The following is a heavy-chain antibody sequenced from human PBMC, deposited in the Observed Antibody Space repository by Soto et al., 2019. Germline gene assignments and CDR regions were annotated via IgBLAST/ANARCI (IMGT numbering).Heavy chain of an antibody. J-gene: IGHJ4*02. CDR2: INHSGST. CDR3: ARGWSGWRVWLDY. CDR1: GGSISSGGYY. D-gene: IGHD6-19*01. Sequence: PSETLSLTCXVSGGSISSGGYYWSWIRQPPGKGLEWIGEINHSGSTNYNPSLKSRVTISVDTSKNQFSLKLSSVTAADTAVYYCARGWSGWRVWLDYWGQGTLVTVSS. V-gene: IGHV4-39*07.